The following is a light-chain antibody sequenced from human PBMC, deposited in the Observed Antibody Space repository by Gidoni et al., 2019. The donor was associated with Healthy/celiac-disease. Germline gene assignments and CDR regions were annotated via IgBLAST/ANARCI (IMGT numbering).Light chain of an antibody. CDR2: QDS. CDR3: QAWDSSTVV. J-gene: IGLJ2*01. Sequence: SYELTQPPSVSVSPGQTASNTCPGDKLGDKYACWYQQKPGQSPVLVIYQDSKRPSGTPERFSGSNSGNTATLTISGTQAMDEADYYCQAWDSSTVVFGGGTKLTV. V-gene: IGLV3-1*01. CDR1: KLGDKY.